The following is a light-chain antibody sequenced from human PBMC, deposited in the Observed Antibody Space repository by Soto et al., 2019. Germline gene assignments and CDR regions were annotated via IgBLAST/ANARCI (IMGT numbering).Light chain of an antibody. CDR3: QQRTKWPLT. V-gene: IGKV3-11*01. CDR2: DAS. CDR1: QGVDIY. J-gene: IGKJ4*01. Sequence: LTQSPHTLSLSPGARATLSCRASQGVDIYLAWYQQKPGQAPRLLIYDASKRSSGVPGRFIGSGSGTDFTLTISSLEPEDFAVYFCQQRTKWPLTFGGGTKLEIK.